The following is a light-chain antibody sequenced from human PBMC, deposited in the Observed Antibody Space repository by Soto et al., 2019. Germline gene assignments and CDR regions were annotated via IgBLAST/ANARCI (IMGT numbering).Light chain of an antibody. CDR1: SSDVGSYNL. Sequence: QSVLTQPASVSGSPGQSITISCTGTSSDVGSYNLVSWYQQHPGKAPKRRIYEVSKRPSGVSNRFSGSKSGNTASLTISGLQAEDEADYYCCSYAGSSTFLYVFGTGTKVTVL. J-gene: IGLJ1*01. V-gene: IGLV2-23*02. CDR2: EVS. CDR3: CSYAGSSTFLYV.